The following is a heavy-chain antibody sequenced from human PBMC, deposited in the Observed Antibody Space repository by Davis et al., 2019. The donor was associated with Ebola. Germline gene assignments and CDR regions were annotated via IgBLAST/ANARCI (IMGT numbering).Heavy chain of an antibody. CDR1: GGTFSSYA. V-gene: IGHV1-69*04. CDR2: IIPILGIA. J-gene: IGHJ4*02. CDR3: ARDTGYSYGDFDY. D-gene: IGHD5-18*01. Sequence: SVKVSCKASGGTFSSYAISWVRQAPGQGLEWMGRIIPILGIANYAQKFQGRVTITADKSTSTAYMELSSLRSEDTAVYYCARDTGYSYGDFDYWGQGTLVTVSS.